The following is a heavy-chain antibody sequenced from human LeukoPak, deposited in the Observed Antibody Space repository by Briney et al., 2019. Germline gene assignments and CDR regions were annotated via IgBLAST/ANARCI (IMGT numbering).Heavy chain of an antibody. CDR2: ISSSYSYI. J-gene: IGHJ5*02. Sequence: PGGSLRLSCAASRFTFSSYSMNWVRKAQGQGLELVSSISSSYSYISYADSVKGRFTISRDNAKNSLYLQINSLRAEDTAVYYCAKVLGEYSIKSKPLDTWGQGTLVTVSS. CDR1: RFTFSSYS. CDR3: AKVLGEYSIKSKPLDT. D-gene: IGHD2/OR15-2a*01. V-gene: IGHV3-21*01.